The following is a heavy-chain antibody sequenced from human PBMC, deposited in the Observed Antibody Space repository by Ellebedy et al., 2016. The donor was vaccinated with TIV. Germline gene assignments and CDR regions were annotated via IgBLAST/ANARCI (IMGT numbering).Heavy chain of an antibody. CDR3: ARDLDVDTAMVNGY. CDR1: GFTFSSYS. J-gene: IGHJ4*02. CDR2: ISSSSSYI. Sequence: GESLKISCAASGFTFSSYSMNWVRQAPGKGLEWVSSISSSSSYIYYADSVKGRFTISRDNAKNSLYLQMNSLRAEDTAVYYCARDLDVDTAMVNGYWGQGTLVTVSS. V-gene: IGHV3-21*01. D-gene: IGHD5-18*01.